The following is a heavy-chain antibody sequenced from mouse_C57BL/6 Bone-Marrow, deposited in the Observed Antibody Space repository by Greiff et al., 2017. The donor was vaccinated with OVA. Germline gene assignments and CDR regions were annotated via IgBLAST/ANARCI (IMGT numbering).Heavy chain of an antibody. Sequence: EVKVEESGEGLVKPGGSLKLSCAASGFTFSSYAMSWVRQTPEKRLEWVAYISSGGDYIYYADTVKGRFTISRDNARNTRYLQMSSLKSEDTAMYYCTSDSYYGNRFAYWGQGTLVTVSA. V-gene: IGHV5-9-1*02. CDR2: ISSGGDYI. CDR3: TSDSYYGNRFAY. D-gene: IGHD2-1*01. J-gene: IGHJ3*01. CDR1: GFTFSSYA.